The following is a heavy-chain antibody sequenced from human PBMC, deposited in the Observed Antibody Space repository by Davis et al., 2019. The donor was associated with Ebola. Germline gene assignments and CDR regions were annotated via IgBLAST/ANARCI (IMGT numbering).Heavy chain of an antibody. V-gene: IGHV3-23*01. CDR1: GFIFSRYA. CDR3: AKVHPPTTVTTGWFDP. CDR2: ISVRSIT. Sequence: LSLTCAXSGFIFSRYAMSWVRQAPGKGLEWVSSISVRSITYHADSVKGRFTISRDNSKNTLYLQMNSLRAEDTAVYYCAKVHPPTTVTTGWFDPWGQGTLVTVSS. J-gene: IGHJ5*02. D-gene: IGHD4-17*01.